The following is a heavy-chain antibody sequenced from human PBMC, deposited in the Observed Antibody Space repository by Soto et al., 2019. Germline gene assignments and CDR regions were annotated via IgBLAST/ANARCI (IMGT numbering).Heavy chain of an antibody. D-gene: IGHD2-8*01. CDR3: ARDLMGLLLAPGLIDY. CDR2: IGYDGSNE. Sequence: QVQLVESGGGVVQPGRSLRLSCAASRFIFNNYAMHWVRQAPGKGLEWVALIGYDGSNEYYAESVKGRFTISRDNSKNTLYLQMNSLRVEDTAVYYCARDLMGLLLAPGLIDYWGQVTPVTVSS. V-gene: IGHV3-33*01. CDR1: RFIFNNYA. J-gene: IGHJ4*01.